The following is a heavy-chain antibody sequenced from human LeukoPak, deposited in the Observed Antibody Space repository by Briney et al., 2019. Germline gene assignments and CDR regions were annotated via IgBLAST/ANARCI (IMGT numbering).Heavy chain of an antibody. J-gene: IGHJ6*03. V-gene: IGHV4-59*01. CDR3: ARVEEGYGSGRRENYYYYYMDV. Sequence: SETLSLTCNVSGDSISSYYWSWIRQPPGKGLEWIGYIYYSGRTNYNPSLKSRVTISVDTSKNQFSLKLSSVTAADTAVYYCARVEEGYGSGRRENYYYYYMDVWGKGTTVTISS. CDR1: GDSISSYY. D-gene: IGHD3-10*01. CDR2: IYYSGRT.